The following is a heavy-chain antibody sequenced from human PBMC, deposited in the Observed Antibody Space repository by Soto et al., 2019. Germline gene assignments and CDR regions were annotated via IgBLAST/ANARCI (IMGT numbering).Heavy chain of an antibody. CDR1: GGSISSGDYY. CDR2: IYYSGST. D-gene: IGHD3-22*01. V-gene: IGHV4-31*03. CDR3: ARLSSIDSSGYYLDY. J-gene: IGHJ4*02. Sequence: QVQLQESGPGLVKPSQTLSITCTVSGGSISSGDYYWSWIRQHPGKGLEWIGYIYYSGSTHYSSSLKSRVTMTIDTSKNQFPLKLTSVTAADTAVYYCARLSSIDSSGYYLDYWGQGTLVTVSS.